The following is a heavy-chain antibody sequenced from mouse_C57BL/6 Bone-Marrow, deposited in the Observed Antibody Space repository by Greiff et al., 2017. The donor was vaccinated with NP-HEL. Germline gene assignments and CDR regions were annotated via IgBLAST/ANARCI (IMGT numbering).Heavy chain of an antibody. J-gene: IGHJ4*01. V-gene: IGHV1-72*01. D-gene: IGHD2-4*01. CDR3: AREGIYYDYGYMDY. Sequence: QVQLKESGAEFVKPGASVKLSCKASGYTFTSYWMHWVKQRPGRGLEWIGRIDPNSGGNKYNEKFKSKAKLTVDKPSSTAYMQLSSLTSEDSAVYSCAREGIYYDYGYMDYWGQGTPVPVSS. CDR2: IDPNSGGN. CDR1: GYTFTSYW.